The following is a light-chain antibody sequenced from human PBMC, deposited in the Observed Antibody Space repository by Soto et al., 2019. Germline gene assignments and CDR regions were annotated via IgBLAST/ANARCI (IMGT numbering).Light chain of an antibody. J-gene: IGKJ1*01. Sequence: DIQMTQFPSTLSASVGDRVTITCRASQRISSWLAWYQQKPGKAPKLLIYDASTLESGVPSRFSGSGSGTEFTLTSSSRQPDDFATYYCQQYNTYPWTFGQGTKVDI. CDR1: QRISSW. V-gene: IGKV1-5*01. CDR2: DAS. CDR3: QQYNTYPWT.